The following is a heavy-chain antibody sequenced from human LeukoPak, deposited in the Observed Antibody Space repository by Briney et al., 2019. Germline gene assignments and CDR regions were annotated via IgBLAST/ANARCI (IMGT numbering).Heavy chain of an antibody. D-gene: IGHD6-13*01. Sequence: GGSLRLSCAASGFTFSSYGMHWVRQAPGKGLEWVAVISYEGSNKYYADSVKGRFTISRDNSKNTLYLQMNSLRAEDTAVYYCARRIAAAAAPYYFDYWGQGTLVTVSS. CDR1: GFTFSSYG. V-gene: IGHV3-30*03. J-gene: IGHJ4*02. CDR3: ARRIAAAAAPYYFDY. CDR2: ISYEGSNK.